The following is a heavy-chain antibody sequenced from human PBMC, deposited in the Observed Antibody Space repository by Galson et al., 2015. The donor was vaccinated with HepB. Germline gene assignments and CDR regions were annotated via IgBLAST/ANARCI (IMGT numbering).Heavy chain of an antibody. J-gene: IGHJ6*02. CDR3: AKAIAAATPDYYYYAMDV. D-gene: IGHD6-13*01. Sequence: SLRLSCAASDFAFNSYAMSWVRQAPGKGLEWVSTISGSGGDTYYADSVKGRFTISRDNSKNTLYLQLNSLRDEDTAVYYCAKAIAAATPDYYYYAMDVWGQGTTVTVSS. CDR1: DFAFNSYA. V-gene: IGHV3-23*01. CDR2: ISGSGGDT.